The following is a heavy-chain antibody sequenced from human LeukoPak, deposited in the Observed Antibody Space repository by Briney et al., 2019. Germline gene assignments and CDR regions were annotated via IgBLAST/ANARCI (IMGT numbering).Heavy chain of an antibody. Sequence: GGSLRLSCAASGFTFSNCDIHWVRQAPGKGLEWVTFMRYDGSNKYYADSVKGRFTISRDNSKNTLYLQMNSLRAEDTAVYYCARSPPYYDRGFFDYWGQGTLVTVSS. V-gene: IGHV3-30*02. J-gene: IGHJ4*02. CDR3: ARSPPYYDRGFFDY. CDR1: GFTFSNCD. CDR2: MRYDGSNK. D-gene: IGHD3-22*01.